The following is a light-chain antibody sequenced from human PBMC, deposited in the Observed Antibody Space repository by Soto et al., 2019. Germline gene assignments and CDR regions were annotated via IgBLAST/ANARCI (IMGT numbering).Light chain of an antibody. Sequence: EIGLTQSPGTLSLSPGERATLSCRASQSLSTYSLAWYQQKPGQTPRLLIYAASTRDTDIPDRFNGSGSGTDFALTISRLEPEDFALYDCQQYEASPLTFGPGTKVDVK. V-gene: IGKV3-20*01. CDR3: QQYEASPLT. J-gene: IGKJ3*01. CDR1: QSLSTYS. CDR2: AAS.